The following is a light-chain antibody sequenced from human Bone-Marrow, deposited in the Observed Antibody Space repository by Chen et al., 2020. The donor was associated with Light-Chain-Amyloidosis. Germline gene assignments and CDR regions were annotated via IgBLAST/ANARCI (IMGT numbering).Light chain of an antibody. CDR3: QAADSSGTYEVI. CDR2: RDT. Sequence: SYELTQPPSVSVSPGQTARITCSGDDLPTKYAYWYQQKTGQAPVLVIHRDTARPSGISERCCGDRSGTIATLTNSGVQAEDEADYHGQAADSSGTYEVIFGGGTKLTV. V-gene: IGLV3-25*03. CDR1: DLPTKY. J-gene: IGLJ2*01.